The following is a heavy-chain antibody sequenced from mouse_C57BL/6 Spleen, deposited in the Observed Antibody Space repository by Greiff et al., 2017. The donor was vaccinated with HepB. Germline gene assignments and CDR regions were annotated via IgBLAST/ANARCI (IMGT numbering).Heavy chain of an antibody. CDR1: GYTFTSYG. Sequence: QVQLKESGAELARPGASVKLSCKASGYTFTSYGISWVKQRTGQGLEWIGEIYPRSGNTYYNEKFKGKATLTADKSSSTAYMELRSLTSEDSAVYFCARLGGNYGFDYWGQGTTLTVSS. J-gene: IGHJ2*01. CDR2: IYPRSGNT. D-gene: IGHD2-1*01. V-gene: IGHV1-81*01. CDR3: ARLGGNYGFDY.